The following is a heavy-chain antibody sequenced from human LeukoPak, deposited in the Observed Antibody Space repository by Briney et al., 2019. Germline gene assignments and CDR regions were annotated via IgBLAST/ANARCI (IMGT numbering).Heavy chain of an antibody. D-gene: IGHD6-13*01. V-gene: IGHV4-61*02. CDR1: GGSISSGSYY. CDR3: ARGQQLGSYFDY. Sequence: SQTLSLTCTVSGGSISSGSYYWSWIRQPAGKGLEWIGRIYTSGSTNYNPSLKSRVTISVDTSKNQFSLKLSSVTAADTAVYYCARGQQLGSYFDYWGQGTLVTVSS. CDR2: IYTSGST. J-gene: IGHJ4*02.